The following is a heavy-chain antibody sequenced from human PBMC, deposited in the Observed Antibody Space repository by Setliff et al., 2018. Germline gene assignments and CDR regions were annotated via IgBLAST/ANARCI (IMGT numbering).Heavy chain of an antibody. J-gene: IGHJ6*03. CDR1: GGSISSYY. V-gene: IGHV4-59*01. Sequence: PSETLSLTCTVSGGSISSYYWSWIRQAPGKGLEWIGYLYYSGNTNYNPSLKSRVTISGDTSQNYFSLKLTSVTEADTAVYYCARGPPGYYYYMNVWGQAATASVSS. CDR2: LYYSGNT. CDR3: ARGPPGYYYYMNV.